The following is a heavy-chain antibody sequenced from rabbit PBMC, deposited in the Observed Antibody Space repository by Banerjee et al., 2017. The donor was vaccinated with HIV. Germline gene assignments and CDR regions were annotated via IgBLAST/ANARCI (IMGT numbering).Heavy chain of an antibody. J-gene: IGHJ4*01. CDR1: GFSFNNKYV. V-gene: IGHV1S45*01. Sequence: QEQLEESGGDLVKPEGSLTLTCTASGFSFNNKYVMCWVRQAPGKGLEWIACINTSSGNTVYASWAKGRFTISKTSSTTVTLQMTSLTDADTATYFCARDAAGREDFNLRGQGTLVTVS. CDR2: INTSSGNT. D-gene: IGHD4-2*01. CDR3: ARDAAGREDFNL.